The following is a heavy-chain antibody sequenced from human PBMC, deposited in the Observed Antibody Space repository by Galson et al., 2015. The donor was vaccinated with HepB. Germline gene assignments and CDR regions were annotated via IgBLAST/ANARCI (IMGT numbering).Heavy chain of an antibody. J-gene: IGHJ5*01. Sequence: SLRLSCAASGFAFDTHAMSWVRQAPGRGLEWISGISGNGDSTFYADSVKGRFTVSRVNSNNMLYLQMNSLRAEDAGLYFGAKGYGLFDSWGQGILVTVSS. CDR2: ISGNGDST. D-gene: IGHD5-18*01. V-gene: IGHV3-23*01. CDR3: AKGYGLFDS. CDR1: GFAFDTHA.